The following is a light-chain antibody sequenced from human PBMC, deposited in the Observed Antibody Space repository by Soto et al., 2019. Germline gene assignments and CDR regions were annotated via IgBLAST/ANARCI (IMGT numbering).Light chain of an antibody. CDR3: QQYNNWLPNT. J-gene: IGKJ2*01. Sequence: EIVMTQSPATLSVSPGERATLSCRASQSVSSNFDWYQQKAGQAPRLLIYGATTRATGIPVRFNGSWFGTEFTLTISSLQSDDLADYYCQQYNNWLPNTFGQGPQLEIK. V-gene: IGKV3-15*01. CDR1: QSVSSN. CDR2: GAT.